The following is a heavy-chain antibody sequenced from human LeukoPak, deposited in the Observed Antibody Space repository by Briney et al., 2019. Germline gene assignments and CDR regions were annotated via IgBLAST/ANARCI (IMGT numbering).Heavy chain of an antibody. CDR3: ARSYDTSGYYPYYFDY. CDR1: GYTFTGYY. D-gene: IGHD3-22*01. Sequence: GASVKVSCXTSGYTFTGYYMHWVRQAPGQGLEWMGRINPNSSGTNYAQKFQGRVTMTRDTCISTTHMELSRLRSDDTAVYYCARSYDTSGYYPYYFDYWGQGTLVTVSS. CDR2: INPNSSGT. V-gene: IGHV1-2*06. J-gene: IGHJ4*02.